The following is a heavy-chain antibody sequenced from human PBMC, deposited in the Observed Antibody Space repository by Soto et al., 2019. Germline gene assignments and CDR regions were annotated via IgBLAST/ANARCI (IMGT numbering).Heavy chain of an antibody. CDR3: ARVIGGLYYFDY. D-gene: IGHD3-16*01. CDR1: GYTFTSYA. Sequence: QVQLVQSGAEVKKPGASVKVSCKASGYTFTSYAMHWVRQAPGQRLERMGWINAGNGNTKYSQKFQGRVTITRDTSASTAYMELSSLRSEDTAVYYCARVIGGLYYFDYWGQGTLVTVSS. J-gene: IGHJ4*02. CDR2: INAGNGNT. V-gene: IGHV1-3*01.